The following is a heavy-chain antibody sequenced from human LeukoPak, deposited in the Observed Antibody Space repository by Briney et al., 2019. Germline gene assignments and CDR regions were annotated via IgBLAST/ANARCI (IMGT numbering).Heavy chain of an antibody. Sequence: SGGSLRLSCAAPGFTVSSNFMSWVRQGPGKGLEWVSAISVSGNTYHADSVKGRFTISRDSSKNTLYLQMNSLRAGDAAVYYCAKAPVTTCSGAHCYPFDYWSQGTLVTVSS. CDR1: GFTVSSNF. V-gene: IGHV3-53*01. J-gene: IGHJ4*02. CDR3: AKAPVTTCSGAHCYPFDY. CDR2: ISVSGNT. D-gene: IGHD2-15*01.